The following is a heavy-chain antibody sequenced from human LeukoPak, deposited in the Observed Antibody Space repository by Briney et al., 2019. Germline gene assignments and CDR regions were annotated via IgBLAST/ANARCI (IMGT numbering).Heavy chain of an antibody. D-gene: IGHD1-14*01. J-gene: IGHJ4*02. V-gene: IGHV3-43D*04. CDR1: GFTFDDYA. CDR3: VKDLSPADHVGFDS. Sequence: GGSLRLSCAASGFTFDDYAMHWVRQVSGKSPEWVAFIDWDSSTTFYAGSVKGRFTISRDNSRNSLYLQLNSLRFADSALYYCVKDLSPADHVGFDSWGQGTLVSVSS. CDR2: IDWDSSTT.